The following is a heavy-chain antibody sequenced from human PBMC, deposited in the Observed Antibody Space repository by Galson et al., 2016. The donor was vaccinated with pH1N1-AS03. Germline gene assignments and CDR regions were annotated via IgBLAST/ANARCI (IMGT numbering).Heavy chain of an antibody. Sequence: SLRLSCAASGFTLTNHPLHWVRQAPGKGLGWVAVLSYDDTYKYYAESVKGRFSIFRDMSDNTLYLQMGSLRPEDTAIYFCARGLQKPSQLWLLAPFDIWGQGTMVTVSS. CDR2: LSYDDTYK. J-gene: IGHJ3*02. CDR3: ARGLQKPSQLWLLAPFDI. V-gene: IGHV3-30*14. D-gene: IGHD3/OR15-3a*01. CDR1: GFTLTNHP.